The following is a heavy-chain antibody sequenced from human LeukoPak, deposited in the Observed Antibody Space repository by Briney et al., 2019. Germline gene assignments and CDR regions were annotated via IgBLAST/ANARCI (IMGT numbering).Heavy chain of an antibody. D-gene: IGHD5-12*01. J-gene: IGHJ3*02. Sequence: PGGSLRLSCAASRFTFSSYSMNWVRQAPGKGLEGVSSISSSSRYRYYADSVKGRFTISRDNAKNSLYLQMNSLRAEDTAVYYCARVKEASAFDIWGQGTMVTVSS. CDR2: ISSSSRYR. CDR3: ARVKEASAFDI. CDR1: RFTFSSYS. V-gene: IGHV3-21*01.